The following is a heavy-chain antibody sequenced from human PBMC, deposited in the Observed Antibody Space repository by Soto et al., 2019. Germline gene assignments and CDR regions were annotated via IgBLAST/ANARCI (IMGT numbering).Heavy chain of an antibody. CDR3: ARDRFSSGWYGHYAFDI. CDR1: ADSISNEGYY. V-gene: IGHV4-31*03. Sequence: PAETLALSGPFSADSISNEGYYCICRRQRPGQRLEWIAYIYYSGSTYYNPSLKSRVPISIDTSKNQFSLKLSSVTAADTAVYYCARDRFSSGWYGHYAFDIWGQGTMVTVSS. J-gene: IGHJ3*02. CDR2: IYYSGST. D-gene: IGHD6-19*01.